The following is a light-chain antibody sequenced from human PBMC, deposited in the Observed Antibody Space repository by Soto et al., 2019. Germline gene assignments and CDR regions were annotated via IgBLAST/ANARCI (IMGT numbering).Light chain of an antibody. CDR3: LRYGDSPPAYT. J-gene: IGKJ2*01. CDR1: QSVSSRN. CDR2: GAS. V-gene: IGKV3-20*01. Sequence: EIVLTQSRGTVSLSPGERATLSCRASQSVSSRNLAWYRQKPGQAPSLLIFGASNRATGIPDRFSGSGSGTDFTLTISRLEPEDFAVYYCLRYGDSPPAYTFGQGTKLEIK.